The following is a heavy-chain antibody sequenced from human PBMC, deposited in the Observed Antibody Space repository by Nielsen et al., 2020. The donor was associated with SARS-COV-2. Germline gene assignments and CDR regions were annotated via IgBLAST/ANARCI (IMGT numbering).Heavy chain of an antibody. V-gene: IGHV2-5*02. J-gene: IGHJ4*02. CDR1: GFSLSTSGVG. Sequence: SGPTLVKPTQTLTLTCTFSGFSLSTSGVGVGWIRQPPGKALEWLALIYWDDDKRYSPSLKSRLTITKDTSKNQVVLTMTNMDPVDTATYYCAHRRANMVRGPYFDYWGQGTLATVSS. CDR2: IYWDDDK. D-gene: IGHD3-10*01. CDR3: AHRRANMVRGPYFDY.